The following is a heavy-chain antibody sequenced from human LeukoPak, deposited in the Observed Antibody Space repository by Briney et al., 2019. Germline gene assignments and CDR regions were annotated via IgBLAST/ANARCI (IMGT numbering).Heavy chain of an antibody. V-gene: IGHV3-11*01. D-gene: IGHD4-17*01. CDR3: ARGGLTTMTTLAEYFQH. J-gene: IGHJ1*01. CDR2: ISSSGSTI. Sequence: GGSLRLPCAASGFTFSDYYMTWIRQAPGKGLEWVSYISSSGSTIYYADSVKGRFTISRDNAKNSLYLQMNSLRAEDTAVYYCARGGLTTMTTLAEYFQHWGQGTLVTVSS. CDR1: GFTFSDYY.